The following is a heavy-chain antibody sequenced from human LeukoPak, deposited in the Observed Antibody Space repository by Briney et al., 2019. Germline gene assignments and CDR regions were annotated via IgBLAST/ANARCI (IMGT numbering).Heavy chain of an antibody. V-gene: IGHV5-51*01. D-gene: IGHD3-22*01. CDR1: GYRFTNYW. CDR3: ARHDYYDSSGVHPAFDI. J-gene: IGHJ3*02. Sequence: GESLKISCKGSGYRFTNYWIGWVRQMPGKGLEWMGIMYPGDSDARYSPSFQGQVTFSADKSVSTAYLQWSSLKASDTAMYYCARHDYYDSSGVHPAFDIWGQGTMVTVSS. CDR2: MYPGDSDA.